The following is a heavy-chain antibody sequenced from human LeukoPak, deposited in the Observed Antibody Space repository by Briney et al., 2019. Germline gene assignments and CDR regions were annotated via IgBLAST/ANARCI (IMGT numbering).Heavy chain of an antibody. CDR1: GFTFSSYG. CDR2: ISYDGSNT. Sequence: GGSLRLSCAASGFTFSSYGMHWVRQAPGKGLEWVSVISYDGSNTYYADSVKGRFTISRDNSKNMLYLQMNSLRAEDTAVYYCAKPYYYGSRSYMDYWGQGTLVTVSS. CDR3: AKPYYYGSRSYMDY. V-gene: IGHV3-30*18. J-gene: IGHJ4*02. D-gene: IGHD3-10*01.